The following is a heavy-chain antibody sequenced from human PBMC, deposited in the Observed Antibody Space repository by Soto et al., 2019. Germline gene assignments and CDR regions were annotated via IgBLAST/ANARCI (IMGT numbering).Heavy chain of an antibody. D-gene: IGHD7-27*01. CDR3: ARDLAWGPGAFDI. J-gene: IGHJ3*02. CDR2: IHYSGST. Sequence: SETLSLTCTVSGGSISSYYWSWIRQPPGKGLEWIGYIHYSGSTNYNPSLKSRVTISVDTSKHQFSLKLSSVTAADTAVYYCARDLAWGPGAFDIWGQGTMVTVSS. CDR1: GGSISSYY. V-gene: IGHV4-59*01.